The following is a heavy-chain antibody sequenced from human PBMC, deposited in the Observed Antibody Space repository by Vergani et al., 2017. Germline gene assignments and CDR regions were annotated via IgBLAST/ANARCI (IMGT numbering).Heavy chain of an antibody. CDR3: GRVADFYGLGSRLLDL. V-gene: IGHV4-59*01. CDR2: MYHSGST. D-gene: IGHD3-10*01. CDR1: GGSMSGYY. J-gene: IGHJ5*02. Sequence: QVRLQESGPGLVKPSETLSLTCSVSGGSMSGYYWSWIRQPPGKELEWIGYMYHSGSTNYNPSLEPRVTISGDTSKNQFSLKLNSVTAADTAVYYCGRVADFYGLGSRLLDLWGQGILVTVSS.